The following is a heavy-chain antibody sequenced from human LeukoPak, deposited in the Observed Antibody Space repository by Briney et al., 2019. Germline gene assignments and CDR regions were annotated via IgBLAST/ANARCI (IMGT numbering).Heavy chain of an antibody. D-gene: IGHD3-10*02. Sequence: PGGSLRLSCVASGFTFRTYWMYWVRQAPGKGLVWLSRINPDGSNTTYADSVKGRFTISRDNAKNMLYLQMNSLRAEDTAVYYCAELGITMIGGVWGKGTTVTISS. CDR2: INPDGSNT. CDR1: GFTFRTYW. V-gene: IGHV3-74*01. CDR3: AELGITMIGGV. J-gene: IGHJ6*04.